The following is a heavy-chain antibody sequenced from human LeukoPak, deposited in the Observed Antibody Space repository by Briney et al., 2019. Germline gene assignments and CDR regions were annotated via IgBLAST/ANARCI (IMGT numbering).Heavy chain of an antibody. V-gene: IGHV3-7*01. CDR2: IKHNGGEK. Sequence: GGSLRPSCAASGFKVSSNYMSWVRQAPGKGLEWVASIKHNGGEKYYVDSVKGRFTISRDNAKNSLYLEMSSLRVEDTAVYYCARDRGWRSSGYYLYHFDYWGQGTLVTFAS. CDR3: ARDRGWRSSGYYLYHFDY. CDR1: GFKVSSNY. J-gene: IGHJ4*02. D-gene: IGHD3-22*01.